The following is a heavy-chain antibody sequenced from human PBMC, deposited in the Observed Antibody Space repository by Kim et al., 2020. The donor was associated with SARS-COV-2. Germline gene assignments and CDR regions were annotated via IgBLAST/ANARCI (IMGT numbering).Heavy chain of an antibody. CDR3: ARGVNLYYDILTGAFDY. Sequence: GKGQFTISRDNSKNTLYLQMNSLRAEDTAVYYCARGVNLYYDILTGAFDYWGQGTLVTVSS. J-gene: IGHJ4*02. V-gene: IGHV3-30*01. D-gene: IGHD3-9*01.